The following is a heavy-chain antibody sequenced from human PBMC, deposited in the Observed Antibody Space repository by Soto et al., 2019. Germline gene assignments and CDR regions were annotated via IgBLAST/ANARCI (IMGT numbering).Heavy chain of an antibody. V-gene: IGHV1-2*06. Sequence: QVQLVQSRAEVKKPGASVKVSCKTSGYIFTDYYVHWVRQAPGQGLEWMGRISPRNGDTHYAQKFQGRVTMTRDPSTSSVYMEMKTLRSGDTAIFFCARNTVTSGIDYCDSWGQGTLVTVSS. CDR3: ARNTVTSGIDYCDS. CDR2: ISPRNGDT. J-gene: IGHJ4*02. CDR1: GYIFTDYY. D-gene: IGHD5-12*01.